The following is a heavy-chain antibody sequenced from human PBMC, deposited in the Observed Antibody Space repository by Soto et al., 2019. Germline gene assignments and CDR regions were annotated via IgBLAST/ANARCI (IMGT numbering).Heavy chain of an antibody. Sequence: GSLRLSCAASGFNFSDHYMNWIRQAPGKGLEWVSYISGSSRYTNFADSVKGRFTISGDNAKNSLYLQMNSLRAEDTAVYYCARHTSGWHYYDYWGQGTPVTVSS. CDR3: ARHTSGWHYYDY. D-gene: IGHD6-19*01. J-gene: IGHJ4*02. CDR2: ISGSSRYT. V-gene: IGHV3-11*06. CDR1: GFNFSDHY.